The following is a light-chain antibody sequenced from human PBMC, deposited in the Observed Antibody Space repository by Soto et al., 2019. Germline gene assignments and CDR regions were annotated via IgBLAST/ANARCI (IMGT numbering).Light chain of an antibody. V-gene: IGKV3D-15*01. CDR2: GAS. Sequence: IVLTHSPATLSVSPVEIATLSCRASQIVSSNLAWHQPRPGQAPRLLIYGASTRATGVPARFSGGGSGTEFTLTITSLQSEDFAVYWCQKYNNWPLNCGPGTRREIK. J-gene: IGKJ5*01. CDR1: QIVSSN. CDR3: QKYNNWPLN.